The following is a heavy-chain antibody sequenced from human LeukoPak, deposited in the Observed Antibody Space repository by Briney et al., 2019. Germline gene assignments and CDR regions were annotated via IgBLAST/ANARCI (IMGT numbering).Heavy chain of an antibody. J-gene: IGHJ4*02. V-gene: IGHV6-1*01. CDR3: ARSPSPYSSGWYFDY. Sequence: SQALSLTCAISGDSVSINSAAWNWIRQSPSRGLEWLGRTYQRSKWYNDYAVSVKSRITINPDISKNQFSLQLNSVTPEDTAVYYCARSPSPYSSGWYFDYWGQGTLVTVSS. D-gene: IGHD6-19*01. CDR1: GDSVSINSAA. CDR2: TYQRSKWYN.